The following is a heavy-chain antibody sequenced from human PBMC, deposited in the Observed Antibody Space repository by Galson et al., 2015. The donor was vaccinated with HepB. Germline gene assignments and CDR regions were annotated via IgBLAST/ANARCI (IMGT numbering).Heavy chain of an antibody. CDR3: AGIAVAGYYYYGMDV. CDR2: IIPIFGTA. V-gene: IGHV1-69*13. D-gene: IGHD6-19*01. Sequence: SVKVSCKASGGTFSSYAISWVRQAPGQGLEWMGGIIPIFGTANYAQKFQGRVTITADESTSTAYMELSSLRSEDTAVYYCAGIAVAGYYYYGMDVWGQGTTVTVSS. CDR1: GGTFSSYA. J-gene: IGHJ6*02.